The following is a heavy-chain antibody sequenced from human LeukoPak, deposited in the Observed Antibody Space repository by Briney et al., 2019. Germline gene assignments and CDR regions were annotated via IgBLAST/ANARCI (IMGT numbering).Heavy chain of an antibody. CDR2: ISGSGGNT. D-gene: IGHD6-19*01. Sequence: PGGSLRLSCAASGFTFSSYGMSWVRQAPGKGLEWVSAISGSGGNTYYADSVKGRFTISRDNSKNTPYLQMNSLRAEDTAVYYCAKRYSSAWYFFDYWGQGTLVTVSS. V-gene: IGHV3-23*01. CDR1: GFTFSSYG. CDR3: AKRYSSAWYFFDY. J-gene: IGHJ4*02.